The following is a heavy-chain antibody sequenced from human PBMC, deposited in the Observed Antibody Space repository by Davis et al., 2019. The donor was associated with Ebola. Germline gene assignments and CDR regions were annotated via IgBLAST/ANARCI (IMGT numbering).Heavy chain of an antibody. V-gene: IGHV3-7*03. CDR3: ARWFRGSRVYYGMDV. J-gene: IGHJ6*02. D-gene: IGHD3-10*01. CDR2: IENDGSKK. Sequence: GGSLRLSCAASGFTFSSHWMSWVRQAPGKGLEWVATIENDGSKKYYMDSVKGRFTISRDNAKNSLYLQMNSLRAEDTAVYYCARWFRGSRVYYGMDVWGQGTTVTVSS. CDR1: GFTFSSHW.